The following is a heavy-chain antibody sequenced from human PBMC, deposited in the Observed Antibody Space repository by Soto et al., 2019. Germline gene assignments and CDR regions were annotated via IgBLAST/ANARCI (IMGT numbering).Heavy chain of an antibody. CDR3: ARHLMAAQEGMDV. CDR2: IYPGDSDT. V-gene: IGHV5-51*01. Sequence: PGESLKISCKGSGYSFTSYWTGWVRQMPGKGLEWMGIIYPGDSDTRYSPSFQGQVTISADKSISTAYLQWSSLKASDTAMYYWARHLMAAQEGMDVWGQGTTVTVSS. J-gene: IGHJ6*02. D-gene: IGHD3-9*01. CDR1: GYSFTSYW.